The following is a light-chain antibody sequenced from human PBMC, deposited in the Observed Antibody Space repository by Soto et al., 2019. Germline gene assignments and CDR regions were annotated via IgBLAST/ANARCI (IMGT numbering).Light chain of an antibody. CDR2: EVT. Sequence: QSVLIQPASVSGSPGQSITISCTGTSSDIAGHKYVSWYQQHPGKAPKLIIFEVTNRPSGVSSRFSASKSGDTASLIISGLQAEDEADYFCSSYSSTSTVVFGGGTKLTVL. J-gene: IGLJ2*01. V-gene: IGLV2-14*01. CDR1: SSDIAGHKY. CDR3: SSYSSTSTVV.